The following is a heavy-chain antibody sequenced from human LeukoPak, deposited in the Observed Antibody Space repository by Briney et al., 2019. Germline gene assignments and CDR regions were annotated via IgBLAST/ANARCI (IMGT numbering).Heavy chain of an antibody. CDR3: ASSYDFWSGSPKFDY. D-gene: IGHD3-3*01. Sequence: GSSVKVSCKASGGTFSSYAISWVRQAPGQGLEWMGGIIPIFGTANYAQKFQGRVTITADESTSTAYMELSSLRSEDTAVYYCASSYDFWSGSPKFDYWGQGTLVTVSS. J-gene: IGHJ4*02. CDR1: GGTFSSYA. CDR2: IIPIFGTA. V-gene: IGHV1-69*01.